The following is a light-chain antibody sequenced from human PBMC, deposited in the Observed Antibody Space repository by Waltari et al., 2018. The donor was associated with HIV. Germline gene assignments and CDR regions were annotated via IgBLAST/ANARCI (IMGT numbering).Light chain of an antibody. CDR2: KVT. Sequence: SQLTQPPSVSVSPGQTAKITCSGADMPDHYVYCYQQKPGQAPVLVMYKVTERPSGIPERFSGSMSGTTVTLTIMGVQPEDEADYYCQSADSDNTYNWVFGGGTKLTVL. CDR3: QSADSDNTYNWV. J-gene: IGLJ3*02. CDR1: DMPDHY. V-gene: IGLV3-25*03.